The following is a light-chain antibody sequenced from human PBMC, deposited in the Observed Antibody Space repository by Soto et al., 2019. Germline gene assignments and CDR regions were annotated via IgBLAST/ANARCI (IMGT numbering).Light chain of an antibody. V-gene: IGLV2-14*01. J-gene: IGLJ3*02. CDR2: EVI. CDR3: RSFTTSSTWV. CDR1: SSDIGGYDY. Sequence: QSALTQPASVSGSPGQSITISCTGTSSDIGGYDYVSWFQQHPGRAPKLLIYEVIKRPSGVSTRFSGSKSGNTASLTISGLQAEDEADFYCRSFTTSSTWVFGGGTKLTVL.